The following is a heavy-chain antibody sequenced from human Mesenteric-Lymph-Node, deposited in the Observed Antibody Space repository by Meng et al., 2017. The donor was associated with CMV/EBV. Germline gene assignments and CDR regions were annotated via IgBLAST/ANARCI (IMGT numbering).Heavy chain of an antibody. V-gene: IGHV4-39*07. CDR2: IYYSGST. J-gene: IGHJ4*02. CDR1: GGSISSSSYY. D-gene: IGHD6-25*01. Sequence: SETLSLTCTVSGGSISSSSYYWSWIRQPPGKGLEWIGSIYYSGSTYYNPSLKSRVTISVDTSKNQFSLKLSSVTAADTAVYYCARDSGLAAAGTDSWGQGTLVTVSS. CDR3: ARDSGLAAAGTDS.